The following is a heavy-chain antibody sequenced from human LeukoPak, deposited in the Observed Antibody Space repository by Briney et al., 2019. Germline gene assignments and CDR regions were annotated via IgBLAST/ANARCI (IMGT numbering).Heavy chain of an antibody. CDR1: GFTFSSYS. CDR2: ISSSSSK. J-gene: IGHJ4*02. Sequence: GGSLRLSCAASGFTFSSYSMNWVRQDPGKGLEWVPSISSSSSKYYADSVKGRFTISRDNAKNSLYLQMNSLRAEDTAVYYCAREGYCRSTSCYKQYWGQGTLVTISS. CDR3: AREGYCRSTSCYKQY. D-gene: IGHD2-2*02. V-gene: IGHV3-21*01.